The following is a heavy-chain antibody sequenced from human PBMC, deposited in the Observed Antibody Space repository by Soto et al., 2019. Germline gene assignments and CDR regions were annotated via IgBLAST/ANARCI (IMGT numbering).Heavy chain of an antibody. CDR3: ARGVYCSSTNCYTDYFQH. D-gene: IGHD2-2*02. V-gene: IGHV4-34*01. CDR2: INHYGST. J-gene: IGHJ1*01. CDR1: GGSFSGYY. Sequence: QVQLQQWGAGLLKPSETLSLTCAVYGGSFSGYYWSWIRQPPGKGLEWLGEINHYGSTNYNPSLKRRVTISVDTSKNQFSLKLNSVTAADTAVYYCARGVYCSSTNCYTDYFQHWGQGTLVTVSS.